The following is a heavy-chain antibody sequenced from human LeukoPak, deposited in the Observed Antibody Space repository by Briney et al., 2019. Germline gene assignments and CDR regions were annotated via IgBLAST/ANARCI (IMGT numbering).Heavy chain of an antibody. CDR3: AKDRGISGYDSLDY. CDR1: GFTFSSYS. D-gene: IGHD5-12*01. J-gene: IGHJ4*02. Sequence: GGSLRLSCAASGFTFSSYSMNWVRQAPGKGLEWVSLISWDGGSTYYADSVKGRFTISRDNSKNSLYLQMNSLRAEDTALYYCAKDRGISGYDSLDYWGQGTLVTVSS. V-gene: IGHV3-43D*03. CDR2: ISWDGGST.